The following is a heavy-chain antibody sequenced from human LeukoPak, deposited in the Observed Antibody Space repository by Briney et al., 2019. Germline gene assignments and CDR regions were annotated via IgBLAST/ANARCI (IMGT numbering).Heavy chain of an antibody. D-gene: IGHD3-3*01. J-gene: IGHJ2*01. Sequence: SETLSLTCAVSGGSISSGGYSWSWIRQPPGKGLEWIGYIYHSGSTYYNPSLKSRVTISVDRSKNQFSLKLSSVTAADTAVYYCARAIYDFWSGYYSSAYWYFDLWGRGTLVTVSS. CDR2: IYHSGST. V-gene: IGHV4-30-2*01. CDR1: GGSISSGGYS. CDR3: ARAIYDFWSGYYSSAYWYFDL.